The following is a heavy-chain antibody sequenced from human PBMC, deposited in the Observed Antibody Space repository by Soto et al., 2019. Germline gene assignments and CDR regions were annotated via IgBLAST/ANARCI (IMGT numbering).Heavy chain of an antibody. CDR3: AREGGEIWNNIYYYSGMDV. V-gene: IGHV4-4*07. CDR2: IYTSGGT. D-gene: IGHD3-16*01. J-gene: IGHJ6*02. Sequence: SETLSLTCTVSGGSISSYYWSWIRQPAGKGLEWIGRIYTSGGTNYNPSLKSRVTMSVDTSKNQFSLRLTSVTAAATAVYYCAREGGEIWNNIYYYSGMDVWGQGTTVTVSS. CDR1: GGSISSYY.